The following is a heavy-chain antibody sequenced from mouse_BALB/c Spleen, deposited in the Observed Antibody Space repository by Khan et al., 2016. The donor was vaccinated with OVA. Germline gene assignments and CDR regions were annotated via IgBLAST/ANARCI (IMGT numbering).Heavy chain of an antibody. J-gene: IGHJ2*01. CDR1: GYSITSDYA. V-gene: IGHV3-2*02. CDR2: ISYSGNT. CDR3: ARVYGGDFDY. Sequence: VQLKESGPGLVKPSQSLSLTCTVTGYSITSDYAWNWIRQFPGNKLEWMGFISYSGNTNYNPSLKSRISITRDTTKNQFFLQLNSVTIEDTATYYCARVYGGDFDYWGQDTTLTVSS. D-gene: IGHD1-1*01.